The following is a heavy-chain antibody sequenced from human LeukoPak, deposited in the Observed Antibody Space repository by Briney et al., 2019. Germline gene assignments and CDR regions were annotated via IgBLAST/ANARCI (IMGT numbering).Heavy chain of an antibody. CDR1: GGSFSGYY. CDR2: INHSGST. Sequence: PSETLSLTCAVYGGSFSGYYWSWIRQPPGKGPEWIGEINHSGSTNYNPSLKSRVTISVDTSKNQFSLKLSSVTAADTAVYYCARGRAARHFDYWGQGTLVTVSS. J-gene: IGHJ4*02. CDR3: ARGRAARHFDY. V-gene: IGHV4-34*01. D-gene: IGHD2-15*01.